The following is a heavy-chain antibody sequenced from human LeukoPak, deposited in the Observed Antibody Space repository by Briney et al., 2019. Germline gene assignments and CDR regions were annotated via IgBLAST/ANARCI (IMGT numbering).Heavy chain of an antibody. Sequence: GGSLRLSCAASGFTFRSYGLHWVRQAPGKGLEWVAFIRKRGIETNYVDSVKGRFTITRDNARNSLFLQMNSLRAEDTAVYYCAREDGYCSGGNCYSYFVSWGQGTLVTVSS. CDR1: GFTFRSYG. D-gene: IGHD2-15*01. V-gene: IGHV3-7*01. CDR3: AREDGYCSGGNCYSYFVS. J-gene: IGHJ4*02. CDR2: IRKRGIET.